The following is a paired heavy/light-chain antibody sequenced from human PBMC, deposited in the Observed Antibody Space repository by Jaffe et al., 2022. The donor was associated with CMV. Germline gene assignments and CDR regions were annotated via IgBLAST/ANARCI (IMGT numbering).Heavy chain of an antibody. V-gene: IGHV1-18*01. D-gene: IGHD4-17*01. CDR3: ARGRSTVETPVDAFDI. CDR2: INTYNGKT. J-gene: IGHJ3*02. Sequence: QAQLVQSGGEVKKPGASVKVSCKASGYTFTDHGVTWVRQAPGQGLEWMGWINTYNGKTTYAQKFQGSVTMTADTSTSTAYMELRSLTSDDTAVYYCARGRSTVETPVDAFDIWGRGTMVTVSS. CDR1: GYTFTDHG.
Light chain of an antibody. Sequence: DIQMTQSPSSLSASVGDRVTVTCRASQSISAYLNWYQQKPGEAPKLLIYAASTLQSGVPSRFSGSGVGTDFTLTISNLHPEDVAAYYCQQSFSSPWTFGQGTKVEIK. CDR3: QQSFSSPWT. J-gene: IGKJ1*01. CDR2: AAS. CDR1: QSISAY. V-gene: IGKV1-39*01.